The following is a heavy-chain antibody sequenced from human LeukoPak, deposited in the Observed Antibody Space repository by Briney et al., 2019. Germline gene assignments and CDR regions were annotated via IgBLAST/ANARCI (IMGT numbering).Heavy chain of an antibody. CDR3: ARTDLELGDFDY. CDR2: IIPIFGTA. V-gene: IGHV1-69*05. J-gene: IGHJ4*02. CDR1: GGTFRSYA. D-gene: IGHD1-7*01. Sequence: SVKVSCKASGGTFRSYAISWVRQPPGQGLKWMGRIIPIFGTANYAQKFQGRLTITTDESASTAYMELSSLTSEDTAVYYCARTDLELGDFDYWGQGTLVTVSS.